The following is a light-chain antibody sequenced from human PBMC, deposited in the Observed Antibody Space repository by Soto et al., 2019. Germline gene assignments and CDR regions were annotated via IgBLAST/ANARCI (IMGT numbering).Light chain of an antibody. CDR3: QQYGSS. J-gene: IGKJ1*01. CDR1: QSVSSSY. V-gene: IGKV3-20*01. CDR2: GAS. Sequence: EIVLTQSPGTLSLSPGERATHSCRASQSVSSSYLAWYQQKPGQAPRLLIYGASSRATGIPDRFSGSGSGTDFTLTISRLEPEDFAVYYCQQYGSSFGQGTKVDIK.